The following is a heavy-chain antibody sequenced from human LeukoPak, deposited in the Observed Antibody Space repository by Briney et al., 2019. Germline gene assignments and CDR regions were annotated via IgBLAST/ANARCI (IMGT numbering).Heavy chain of an antibody. CDR1: GFTFSSYW. CDR2: INSDGSST. D-gene: IGHD3-16*01. J-gene: IGHJ6*03. Sequence: PGGSLRLSCAASGFTFSSYWMHWVRQAPGKGLVWVSRINSDGSSTSYADSVKGRFTISSDNAKNTLYLQMNSLRAEDTAVYYCASSGGSYYYYYMDVWGKGTTVTVSS. CDR3: ASSGGSYYYYYMDV. V-gene: IGHV3-74*01.